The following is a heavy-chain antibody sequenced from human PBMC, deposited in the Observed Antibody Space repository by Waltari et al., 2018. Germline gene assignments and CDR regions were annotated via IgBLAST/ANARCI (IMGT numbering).Heavy chain of an antibody. V-gene: IGHV4-39*01. Sequence: QLQLQESGPGLVKPSETLSLTCTVSGGSISPNYNWGWIRQPPGKGLEWMGNMQYRGSTFYDPSLKSRVTISLETSKKQFSLRLSSVGAADTAVYFCGRIAFGDDGGYFQHWGQGTLVTVSS. CDR2: MQYRGST. CDR1: GGSISPNYN. D-gene: IGHD4-17*01. CDR3: GRIAFGDDGGYFQH. J-gene: IGHJ1*01.